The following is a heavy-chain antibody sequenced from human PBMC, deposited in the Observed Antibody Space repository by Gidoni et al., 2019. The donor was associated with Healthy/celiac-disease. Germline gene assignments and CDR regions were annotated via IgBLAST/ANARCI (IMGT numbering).Heavy chain of an antibody. Sequence: QVQLQQWGAGLLKPSETLSLTCAGYGGSFSGYYWSWIRQPPGKGLEWIGEINHSGSTNYNPSLKSRVTISVDTSKNQFSLKLSSVTAADTAVYYCARFGYCSGGSCNWGQGTLVTVSS. D-gene: IGHD2-15*01. J-gene: IGHJ4*02. CDR1: GGSFSGYY. V-gene: IGHV4-34*01. CDR3: ARFGYCSGGSCN. CDR2: INHSGST.